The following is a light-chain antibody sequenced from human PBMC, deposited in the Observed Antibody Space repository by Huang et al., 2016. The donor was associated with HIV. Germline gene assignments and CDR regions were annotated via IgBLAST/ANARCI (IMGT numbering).Light chain of an antibody. Sequence: DIVLTQSPGTLSLSPGERVTLSCRASQSVSSSFLAWFQQKPGQTPRLLIYGTSSRATGIPDMFSGSGSGTDFTLTIRRLEPEDFAVYYCQHYGSSPWTFGQGTKVEI. V-gene: IGKV3-20*01. J-gene: IGKJ1*01. CDR3: QHYGSSPWT. CDR1: QSVSSSF. CDR2: GTS.